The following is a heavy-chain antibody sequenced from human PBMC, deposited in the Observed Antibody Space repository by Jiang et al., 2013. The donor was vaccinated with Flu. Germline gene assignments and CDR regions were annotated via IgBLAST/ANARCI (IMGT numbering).Heavy chain of an antibody. D-gene: IGHD3-3*01. V-gene: IGHV5-51*01. CDR3: ARQWSYDFWSGYPERYFDL. J-gene: IGHJ2*01. Sequence: GAEVKKPGESLKISCKGSGYSFTSYWIGWVRQMPGKGLEWMGIIYPGDSDTRYSPSFQGQVTISADKSISTAYLQWSSLKASDTAMYYCARQWSYDFWSGYPERYFDLWGRGTLVTVSS. CDR1: GYSFTSYW. CDR2: IYPGDSDT.